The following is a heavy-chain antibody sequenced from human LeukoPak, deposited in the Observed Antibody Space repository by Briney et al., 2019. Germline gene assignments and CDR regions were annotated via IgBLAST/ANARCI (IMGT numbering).Heavy chain of an antibody. D-gene: IGHD3-10*01. Sequence: PSETLSLTCTVSGYSISSGSYWGWIRQPPGKGLEWIGNNYHSGSTYYTPSLKSRVTISVDTSKNQFSLKLGSVTAADTAVYFCARISYGSGNYWIDYWGQGTLVTVSS. CDR3: ARISYGSGNYWIDY. J-gene: IGHJ4*02. CDR2: NYHSGST. V-gene: IGHV4-38-2*02. CDR1: GYSISSGSY.